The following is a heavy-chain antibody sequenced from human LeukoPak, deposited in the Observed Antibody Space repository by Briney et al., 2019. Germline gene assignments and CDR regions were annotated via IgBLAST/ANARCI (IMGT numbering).Heavy chain of an antibody. V-gene: IGHV3-30*02. D-gene: IGHD2-15*01. J-gene: IGHJ6*02. Sequence: GGSLRLSCAASGFTFSSYGMHWVRQAPGKRLEWVAFIRYDGSNKYYADSVKGRFTNSRDNSKNTLYLQMNSLRAEDTAVYYCAKSEYCSGGSCYSYYYYYGMDVWGQGTTVTVSS. CDR2: IRYDGSNK. CDR1: GFTFSSYG. CDR3: AKSEYCSGGSCYSYYYYYGMDV.